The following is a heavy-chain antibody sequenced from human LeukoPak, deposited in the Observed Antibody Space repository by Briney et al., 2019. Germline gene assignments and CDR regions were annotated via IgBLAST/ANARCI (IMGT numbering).Heavy chain of an antibody. V-gene: IGHV4-38-2*02. D-gene: IGHD3-22*01. Sequence: SETLSLTCTVSGYSISGGYYWGWIRQPPGKGLEWIGSIFHSGSTYYDPSLKSRVTISADTSKNQFSLKMSSVTAADTAMYYCARSYDSRGFFFFWGQGTLVTVSS. J-gene: IGHJ4*02. CDR2: IFHSGST. CDR3: ARSYDSRGFFFF. CDR1: GYSISGGYY.